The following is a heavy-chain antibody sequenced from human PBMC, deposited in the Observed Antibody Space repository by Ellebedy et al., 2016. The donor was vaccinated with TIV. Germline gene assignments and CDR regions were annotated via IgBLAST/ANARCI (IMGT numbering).Heavy chain of an antibody. Sequence: GGSLRLXXAASGFTFSSYAMSWVRQAPGKGLEWVSAISGSGGSTYYADSVKGRFTISRDNSKNTLYLQMNSLRAEDTAVYYCAKDPTWVGGPPYFDYWGQGTLVTVSS. CDR1: GFTFSSYA. J-gene: IGHJ4*02. CDR3: AKDPTWVGGPPYFDY. V-gene: IGHV3-23*01. D-gene: IGHD1-26*01. CDR2: ISGSGGST.